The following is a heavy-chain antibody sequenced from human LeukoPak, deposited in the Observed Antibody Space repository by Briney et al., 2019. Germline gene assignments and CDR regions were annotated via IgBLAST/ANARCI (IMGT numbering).Heavy chain of an antibody. J-gene: IGHJ4*02. V-gene: IGHV4-39*01. CDR3: ARPGDRSGYFDFYFDY. Sequence: SATLSLACTVSGDSISSSSSDWGWIRQPPGNGLEWVGSIHYSGSTDYNPPLKSRFTISVDTSKNQFSLTLSSVTAADTAVYYCARPGDRSGYFDFYFDYWGQGTLVTVSS. CDR1: GDSISSSSSD. D-gene: IGHD3-22*01. CDR2: IHYSGST.